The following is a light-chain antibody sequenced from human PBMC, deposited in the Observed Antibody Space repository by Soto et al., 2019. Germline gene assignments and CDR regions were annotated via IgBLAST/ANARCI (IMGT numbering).Light chain of an antibody. CDR3: QQYKSFWT. CDR2: AAS. J-gene: IGKJ1*01. V-gene: IGKV3D-15*01. CDR1: QRVSRN. Sequence: EILLTQSPATLSLSPGDSATLSCRASQRVSRNVAWYQQKPGQAPRLLISAASTGAAGVPARFNAAGSGTVFTLTISSLQSEDFATYYCQQYKSFWTFGQGTKVDIK.